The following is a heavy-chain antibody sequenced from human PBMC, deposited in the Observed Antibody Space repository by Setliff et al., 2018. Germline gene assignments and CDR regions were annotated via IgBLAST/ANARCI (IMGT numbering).Heavy chain of an antibody. CDR3: ARLALTGYDSSGYYYALEYYYYMDV. J-gene: IGHJ6*03. D-gene: IGHD3-22*01. V-gene: IGHV3-48*01. CDR2: ISTSSGTR. Sequence: PGGSLRLSCVVSGFSFSNYGMTWVRQAPGKGLEWISYISTSSGTRYYADSVKGRFTISRDNANQSLYLQMNSLRAEDTAVYYCARLALTGYDSSGYYYALEYYYYMDVWGKGPRSPSP. CDR1: GFSFSNYG.